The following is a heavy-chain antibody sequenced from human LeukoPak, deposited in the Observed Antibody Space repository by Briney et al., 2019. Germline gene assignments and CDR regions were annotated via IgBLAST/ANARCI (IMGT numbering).Heavy chain of an antibody. V-gene: IGHV3-21*01. CDR2: ISGSSDHI. Sequence: GGSLRLSCVASGFTFSTYTMNWVRQAPGKGLEWVSAISGSSDHIHYADSMKGRITISRDNANNSLHLQMNSLTGEDTAVYYCARDFFDGSGHYHDAYRGQGTLVTVSS. CDR1: GFTFSTYT. J-gene: IGHJ4*02. CDR3: ARDFFDGSGHYHDAY. D-gene: IGHD6-19*01.